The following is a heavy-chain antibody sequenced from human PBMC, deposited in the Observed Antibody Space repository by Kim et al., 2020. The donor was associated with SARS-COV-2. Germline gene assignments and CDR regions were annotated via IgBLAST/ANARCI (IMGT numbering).Heavy chain of an antibody. CDR1: GFTFTSSA. Sequence: SVKVSCKASGFTFTSSAVQWVRQARGQRLEWIGWIVVGSGNTNYAQKFQERVTITRDMSTSTAYMELSSLRSEDTAVYYCAAGSSSWYLVQGWVHDYYGMDVWGQGTTVTVSS. CDR2: IVVGSGNT. J-gene: IGHJ6*02. D-gene: IGHD6-13*01. CDR3: AAGSSSWYLVQGWVHDYYGMDV. V-gene: IGHV1-58*01.